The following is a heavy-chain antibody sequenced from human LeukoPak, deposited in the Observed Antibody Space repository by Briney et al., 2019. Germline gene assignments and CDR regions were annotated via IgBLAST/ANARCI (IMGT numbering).Heavy chain of an antibody. CDR1: GCSITGYH. CDR2: IYSSGST. CDR3: VRRNDFDI. V-gene: IGHV4-4*08. Sequence: SETLSLTCTVSGCSITGYHWSWLWQPPGKGLEWIGYIYSSGSTEYKPSLKSRATISADTSKNQFSLKLTSVTAIGTTIYYCVRRNDFDIWGQGTMVTVSS. J-gene: IGHJ3*02.